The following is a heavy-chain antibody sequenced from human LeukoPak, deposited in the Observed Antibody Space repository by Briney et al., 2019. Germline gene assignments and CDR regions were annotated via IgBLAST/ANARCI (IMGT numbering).Heavy chain of an antibody. Sequence: GGSLRLSCAASGFTFSSYTMNWVRQAPGKGLEWVSSISSSSSYIYYADSVKGRFTISRGNAKNSLSPQMNSLRAEDTAVYYCARDDVWGSGFHDYWGQGTVVAVSS. CDR2: ISSSSSYI. J-gene: IGHJ4*02. V-gene: IGHV3-21*01. D-gene: IGHD3-10*01. CDR3: ARDDVWGSGFHDY. CDR1: GFTFSSYT.